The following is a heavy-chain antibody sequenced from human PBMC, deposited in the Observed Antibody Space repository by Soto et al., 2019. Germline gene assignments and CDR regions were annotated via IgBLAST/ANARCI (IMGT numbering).Heavy chain of an antibody. V-gene: IGHV3-23*01. CDR2: VSGNGGNT. CDR3: AKIRDNFGSDY. CDR1: GFTFSNYG. D-gene: IGHD1-1*01. J-gene: IGHJ4*02. Sequence: HPGGSLRLSCAASGFTFSNYGLAWVRQAPGKGLDWVSSVSGNGGNTFYADSVKGRFTISRDNSQNMLYLQMNSLRAEDTAVYYCAKIRDNFGSDYWGQGTLVTVSS.